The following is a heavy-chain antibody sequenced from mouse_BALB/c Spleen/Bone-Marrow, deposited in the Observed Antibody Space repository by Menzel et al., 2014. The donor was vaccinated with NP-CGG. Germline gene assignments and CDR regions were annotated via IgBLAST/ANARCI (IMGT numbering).Heavy chain of an antibody. CDR3: VRWGKLGRGYFDV. Sequence: EVQLQQSGAELVKPGASVKLSCTASGFNIRDTYMQWVKQRPEQGLEWIGRIDPANGNTKYDPKFQGKATITADTSSNTAYPQLSSLTSEDTAVYYCVRWGKLGRGYFDVWGAGTTVTVSS. J-gene: IGHJ1*01. D-gene: IGHD4-1*01. CDR2: IDPANGNT. CDR1: GFNIRDTY. V-gene: IGHV14-3*02.